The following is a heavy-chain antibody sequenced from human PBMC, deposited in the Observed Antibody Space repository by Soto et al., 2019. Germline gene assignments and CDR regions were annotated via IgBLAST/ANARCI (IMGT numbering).Heavy chain of an antibody. J-gene: IGHJ4*02. CDR1: GFTFSSYW. V-gene: IGHV3-74*01. D-gene: IGHD2-15*01. CDR2: INSDGSST. CDR3: VRTGLVVAAATREDY. Sequence: EVQLVESGGGLVQPGGSLRLSCAASGFTFSSYWMHWVRQAPGKGLVWVSRINSDGSSTSYADSVKGRFTISRDNAKNQLYLQMNSPRAEDTAGLYCVRTGLVVAAATREDYWGQGTLVTVSS.